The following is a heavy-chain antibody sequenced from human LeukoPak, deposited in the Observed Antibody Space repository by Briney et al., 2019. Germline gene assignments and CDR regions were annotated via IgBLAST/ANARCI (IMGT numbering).Heavy chain of an antibody. CDR3: ARGTAVAGSFDY. CDR2: INHSGST. J-gene: IGHJ4*02. Sequence: MPSETLSLTCAVYGGSFSGYYWSWIRQPPGKVLEWIGEINHSGSTNYNPSLKSRVTISVDTSKNQFSLKLSSVTAADTAVYYCARGTAVAGSFDYWGQGTLVTVSS. D-gene: IGHD6-19*01. CDR1: GGSFSGYY. V-gene: IGHV4-34*01.